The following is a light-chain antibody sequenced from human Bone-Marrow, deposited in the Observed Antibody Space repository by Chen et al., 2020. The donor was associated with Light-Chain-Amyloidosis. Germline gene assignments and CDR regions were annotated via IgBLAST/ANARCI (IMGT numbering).Light chain of an antibody. CDR3: CSSYAGNNRV. J-gene: IGLJ2*01. Sequence: QSALTQPPSASGSPGQSVTISCTGTSSDVGVYNSVSWYQQHPGNAPKLMIFEVSKRPAGVPDRFSGSKSGNMASLTVSGLQAEDEADYYCCSSYAGNNRVFGGGTKLTVL. CDR1: SSDVGVYNS. CDR2: EVS. V-gene: IGLV2-8*01.